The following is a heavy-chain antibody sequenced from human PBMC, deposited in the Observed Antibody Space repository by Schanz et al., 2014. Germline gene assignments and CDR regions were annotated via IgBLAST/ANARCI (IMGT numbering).Heavy chain of an antibody. V-gene: IGHV3-23*01. Sequence: EGQLLESGGGLVQPGGSLRLSCAASGFTFATYAMSWVRQAPGKGLEWVAAINGSGNATYYADSVKGRFTISRDNSKNTLYLQMNSLRAEDTAVYYCAKDQGSYGSGSYSYFDYWGQGTLATVSS. D-gene: IGHD3-10*01. CDR1: GFTFATYA. J-gene: IGHJ4*02. CDR3: AKDQGSYGSGSYSYFDY. CDR2: INGSGNAT.